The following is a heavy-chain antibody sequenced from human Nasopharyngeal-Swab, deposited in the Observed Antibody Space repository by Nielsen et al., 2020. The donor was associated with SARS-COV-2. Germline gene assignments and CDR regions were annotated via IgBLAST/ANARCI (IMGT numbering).Heavy chain of an antibody. V-gene: IGHV4-34*01. CDR3: ARPGGSGDPYWYFDL. CDR2: INHSGST. J-gene: IGHJ2*01. Sequence: SETLSLTCAVYGGSFSGYYWSWIRQPPGEGLEWIGEINHSGSTNYNPSLKSRVTISVDTSKNQFSLKLSSVTAADTAVYYCARPGGSGDPYWYFDLWGRGTLVTVSS. D-gene: IGHD3-16*01. CDR1: GGSFSGYY.